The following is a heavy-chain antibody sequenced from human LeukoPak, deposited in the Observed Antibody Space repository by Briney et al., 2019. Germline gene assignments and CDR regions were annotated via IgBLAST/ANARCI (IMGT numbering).Heavy chain of an antibody. V-gene: IGHV4-34*01. CDR3: ARGFSRGITIFGVVIIGDYYFDY. Sequence: SETLSLTCAVYGGSFSGYYWSWLRQPPGKGLEWIGEINHSGSTNYNPSLKSRVTISVDTSKNQFSLKLSSVTAADTAVYYCARGFSRGITIFGVVIIGDYYFDYWGQGTLVTVSS. CDR1: GGSFSGYY. CDR2: INHSGST. D-gene: IGHD3-3*01. J-gene: IGHJ4*02.